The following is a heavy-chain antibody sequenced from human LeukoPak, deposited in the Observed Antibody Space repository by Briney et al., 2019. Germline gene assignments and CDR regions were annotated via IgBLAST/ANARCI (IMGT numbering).Heavy chain of an antibody. CDR3: ARGDIVATIRYYYYGMDV. V-gene: IGHV1-18*01. D-gene: IGHD5-12*01. CDR1: GYTFTSYG. Sequence: ASVKVSCKASGYTFTSYGISWVRQAPGQGLEWMGWISAYNSNTNYAQKFQGRVTMTTDTSTSTAYMELRSLRSDDTAVYYCARGDIVATIRYYYYGMDVWGQGTTVTVSS. CDR2: ISAYNSNT. J-gene: IGHJ6*02.